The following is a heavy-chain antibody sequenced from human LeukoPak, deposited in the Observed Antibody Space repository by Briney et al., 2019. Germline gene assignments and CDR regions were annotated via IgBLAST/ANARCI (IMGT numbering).Heavy chain of an antibody. J-gene: IGHJ6*03. D-gene: IGHD3-10*01. CDR2: IYTSGST. CDR1: GGSISSYY. Sequence: SETLSLTCTVSGGSISSYYWSWIRQPAGKGLEWIGRIYTSGSTNYNPSLKSRVTMSVDTSKNQFSLKLSSVTAADTAVYYCARDIVLWFGEPYYYYYMDVWGKGTTVTISS. V-gene: IGHV4-4*07. CDR3: ARDIVLWFGEPYYYYYMDV.